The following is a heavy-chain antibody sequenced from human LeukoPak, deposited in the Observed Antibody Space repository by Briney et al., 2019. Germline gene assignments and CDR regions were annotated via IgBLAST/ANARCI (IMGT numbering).Heavy chain of an antibody. CDR1: GVSISSYY. V-gene: IGHV4-34*01. CDR3: ARRAWLRLFDY. CDR2: INHSGST. J-gene: IGHJ4*02. Sequence: SETLSLTCTVSGVSISSYYWSWIRQPPGKGLEWIGEINHSGSTNYNPSLKSRVTISVDTSKNQFSLKLSSVTAADTAVYYCARRAWLRLFDYWGQGTLVTVSS. D-gene: IGHD5-12*01.